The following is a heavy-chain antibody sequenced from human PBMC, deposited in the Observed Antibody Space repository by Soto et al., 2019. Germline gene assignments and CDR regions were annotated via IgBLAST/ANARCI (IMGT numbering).Heavy chain of an antibody. J-gene: IGHJ4*02. V-gene: IGHV1-69*06. Sequence: QVQLVQSGAEVKKPGSSAKVSCKTSGGTFSTYSIVWVRQAPGEGLEWMGGIIPIFGTANYAQKFQDRVTITADKSTNTAFMELSSLESEDTAMYYCASSSGNNYGVGTNYYFDYWGQGTLVTVSS. D-gene: IGHD1-26*01. CDR2: IIPIFGTA. CDR3: ASSSGNNYGVGTNYYFDY. CDR1: GGTFSTYS.